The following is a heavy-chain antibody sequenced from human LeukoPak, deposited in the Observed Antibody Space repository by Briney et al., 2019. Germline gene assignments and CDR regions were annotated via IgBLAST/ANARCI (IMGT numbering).Heavy chain of an antibody. J-gene: IGHJ6*03. CDR2: FIPMFGTA. D-gene: IGHD3-10*01. V-gene: IGHV1-69*05. Sequence: ASVTVSCKASGYTFTSYGISWVRQAPGQGLEWMGGFIPMFGTADYRQKFQDRVSITMDESTTTAYMELSSLTSEDTAVYYCARVKLGRPYGSTGDFYNMDVWGKGTTVTVSS. CDR1: GYTFTSYG. CDR3: ARVKLGRPYGSTGDFYNMDV.